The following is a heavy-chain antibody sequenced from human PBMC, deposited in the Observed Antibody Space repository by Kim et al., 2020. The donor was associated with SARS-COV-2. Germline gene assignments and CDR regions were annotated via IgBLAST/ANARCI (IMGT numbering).Heavy chain of an antibody. V-gene: IGHV3-33*01. Sequence: GGSLRLSCAASGFTFSSYGMHWVRQAPGKGLEWVAVIWYDGSNKYYADSVKGRFTISRDNSKNTLYLQMNSLRAEDTAVYYCARDLFYYYGSGSYYNPPGYWGQGTLVTVSS. J-gene: IGHJ4*02. D-gene: IGHD3-10*01. CDR2: IWYDGSNK. CDR3: ARDLFYYYGSGSYYNPPGY. CDR1: GFTFSSYG.